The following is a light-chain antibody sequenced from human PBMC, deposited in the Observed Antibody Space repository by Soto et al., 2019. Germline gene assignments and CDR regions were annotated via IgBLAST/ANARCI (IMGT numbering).Light chain of an antibody. CDR2: EAS. V-gene: IGKV3-20*01. Sequence: EIALAQSPATLSWSPGGEASLSCRASQRGSTSYVVWYLHEPIQAPRLLIYEASSRATGIPDKVSCCWQAADCTLTTCALEAVDSAVSSSRWYCSSPPRDFGQGTRLEIK. CDR3: RWYCSSPPRD. CDR1: QRGSTSY. J-gene: IGKJ5*01.